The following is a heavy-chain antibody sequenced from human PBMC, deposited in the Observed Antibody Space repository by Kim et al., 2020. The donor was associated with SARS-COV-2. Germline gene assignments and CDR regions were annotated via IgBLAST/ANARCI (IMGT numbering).Heavy chain of an antibody. CDR2: IYTSGST. V-gene: IGHV4-4*07. CDR1: GGSISSYY. J-gene: IGHJ6*02. D-gene: IGHD5-18*01. CDR3: AGEGYSYGYGMDV. Sequence: SETLSLTCTVSGGSISSYYWSWIRQPAGKGMEWIGRIYTSGSTNNNPSLKSRVPLSVDTSKNQSSLKLSPGTAADTAVYYCAGEGYSYGYGMDVWGQGTTVTVSS.